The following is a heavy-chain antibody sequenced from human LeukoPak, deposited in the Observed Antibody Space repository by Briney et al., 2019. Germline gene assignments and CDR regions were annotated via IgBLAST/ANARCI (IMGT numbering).Heavy chain of an antibody. Sequence: GGSLRLSCAASGFTFSSYWMHWVRQAPGKRLVWVSRIDRDGSSTSYADSVKGLFTISRDSTKNTLYLQINSLRAEDTALYYCAREGGLGYCSGGSCYAGWFDPWGQGTLVSVSS. V-gene: IGHV3-74*01. CDR1: GFTFSSYW. CDR3: AREGGLGYCSGGSCYAGWFDP. CDR2: IDRDGSST. D-gene: IGHD2-15*01. J-gene: IGHJ5*02.